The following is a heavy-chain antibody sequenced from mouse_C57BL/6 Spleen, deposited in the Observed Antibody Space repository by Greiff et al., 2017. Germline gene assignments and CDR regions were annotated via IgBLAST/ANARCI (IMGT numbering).Heavy chain of an antibody. Sequence: EVQLQQSVAELVRPGASVKLSCTASGFSIKNTYMHWVKQRPEQGLEWIGRIDPANGNTKYAPKFPGKATITADTSSNTAYLQLSSLTSEDTAIYYCARSLDYWGQGTTLTVSS. CDR1: GFSIKNTY. CDR2: IDPANGNT. J-gene: IGHJ2*01. CDR3: ARSLDY. V-gene: IGHV14-3*01.